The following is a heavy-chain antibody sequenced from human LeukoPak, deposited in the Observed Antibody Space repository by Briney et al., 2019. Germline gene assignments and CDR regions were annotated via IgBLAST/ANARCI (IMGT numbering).Heavy chain of an antibody. CDR1: VYSISSGYY. V-gene: IGHV4-38-2*02. CDR2: IHHSGIT. D-gene: IGHD2-2*01. CDR3: KYCSSTSCRDY. Sequence: SETLSLTCTVSVYSISSGYYWGWIRQPPGKGLEWIGSIHHSGITYYNPSLKSRVTISVDTSKNQFSLKLSSVTAADTAVYYCKYCSSTSCRDYWGQGTLVTVSS. J-gene: IGHJ4*02.